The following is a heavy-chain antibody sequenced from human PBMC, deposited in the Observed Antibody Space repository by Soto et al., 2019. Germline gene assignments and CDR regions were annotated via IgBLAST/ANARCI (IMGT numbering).Heavy chain of an antibody. CDR3: ARLQLVQKVIDY. J-gene: IGHJ4*02. CDR2: IFYSGGT. Sequence: LSLTCTVSGDSIRTYYCSWIQQSPGKGLQWIGYIFYSGGTAYNPSLKSRVTISLDMSKKQISLKLTSVTTADTATYFCARLQLVQKVIDYWGQGTLVTVSS. D-gene: IGHD1-1*01. CDR1: GDSIRTYY. V-gene: IGHV4-59*01.